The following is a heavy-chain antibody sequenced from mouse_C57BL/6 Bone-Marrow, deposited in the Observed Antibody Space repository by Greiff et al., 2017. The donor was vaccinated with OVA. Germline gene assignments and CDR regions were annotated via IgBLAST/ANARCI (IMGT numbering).Heavy chain of an antibody. CDR1: GYTFTDYY. D-gene: IGHD2-3*01. J-gene: IGHJ2*01. Sequence: EVQLQQSGPVLVKPGASVKMSCKASGYTFTDYYMNWVKQSHGKSLEWIGVINPYNGGTSYNQKFKGKATLTVDKSSSTAYMELNSLTSEDSAVYYCARGWLRDFDYWGQGTTLTVSS. CDR3: ARGWLRDFDY. V-gene: IGHV1-19*01. CDR2: INPYNGGT.